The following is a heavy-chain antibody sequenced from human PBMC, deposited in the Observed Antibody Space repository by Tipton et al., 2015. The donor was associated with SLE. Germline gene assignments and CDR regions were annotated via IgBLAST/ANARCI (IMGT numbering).Heavy chain of an antibody. CDR1: GCTFSNYA. CDR3: ARDASPYYDFWSGYYGGFDY. D-gene: IGHD3-3*01. Sequence: QSGAEVKKPGSSVKVSCKASGCTFSNYAISWVRQAPGQGLEWMGWISAYNGNTNYAQKLQGRVTMTTDTSTSTAYMELRSLRSDDTAVYYCARDASPYYDFWSGYYGGFDYWGQGTLVTVSS. V-gene: IGHV1-18*01. J-gene: IGHJ4*02. CDR2: ISAYNGNT.